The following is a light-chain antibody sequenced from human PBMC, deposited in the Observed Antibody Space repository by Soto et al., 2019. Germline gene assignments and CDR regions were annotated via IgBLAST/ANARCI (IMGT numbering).Light chain of an antibody. Sequence: EIVLTQSPGTLSLSPGERATLSCRASRSLSSSYVVWYQQKPGQAPRLLIYAASRRAHGIPDRFSGSGSATEYTLTISRLEPEDFAVYYCQQQGTFGQGTKLEIK. J-gene: IGKJ2*01. CDR2: AAS. CDR3: QQQGT. V-gene: IGKV3-20*01. CDR1: RSLSSSY.